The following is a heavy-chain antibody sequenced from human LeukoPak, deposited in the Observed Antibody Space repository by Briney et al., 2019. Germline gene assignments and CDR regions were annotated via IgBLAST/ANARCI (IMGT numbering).Heavy chain of an antibody. D-gene: IGHD6-19*01. CDR2: ITSGGTTT. J-gene: IGHJ1*01. V-gene: IGHV3-64*01. Sequence: GGSLRLSCAASGFTFSNYAMDWVRQAPGKGLEQVSSITSGGTTTYYANSVKGRFTISRDNSKNTLYLQMRSLRAEDMAVYYFARDEAEYSSDWGQGTLVRVSS. CDR1: GFTFSNYA. CDR3: ARDEAEYSSD.